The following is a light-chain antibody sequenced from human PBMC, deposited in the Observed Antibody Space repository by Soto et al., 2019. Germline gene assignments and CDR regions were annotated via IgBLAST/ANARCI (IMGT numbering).Light chain of an antibody. J-gene: IGLJ2*01. CDR3: QSYDSSLSGSVV. CDR2: GNS. Sequence: QSVLTQPPSVSGAPGQRVTISCTGSSSNIGAGYDVHWYQQLPGTAPKLLIYGNSNRPSGVPDRFSGSKSGTSASLAITGLQAADEAYYYCQSYDSSLSGSVVFGGGTQLTVL. V-gene: IGLV1-40*01. CDR1: SSNIGAGYD.